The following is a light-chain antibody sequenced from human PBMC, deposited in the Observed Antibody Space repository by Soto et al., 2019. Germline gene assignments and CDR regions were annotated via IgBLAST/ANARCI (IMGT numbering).Light chain of an antibody. CDR1: QTISSW. V-gene: IGKV1-5*03. Sequence: DIQMTQSSSTLSGVGGESGSMWWRASQTISSWLAWYQQKPGKAPKLLIYKASTLKSGVPSRFSGSGSGTEITFAIGSLQPDDLATHYCQHYNRYSWTFGQGTKVDIK. CDR2: KAS. CDR3: QHYNRYSWT. J-gene: IGKJ1*01.